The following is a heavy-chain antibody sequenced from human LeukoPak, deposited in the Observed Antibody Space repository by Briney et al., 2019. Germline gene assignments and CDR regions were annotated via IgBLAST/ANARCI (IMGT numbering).Heavy chain of an antibody. CDR3: ARVSLDCSSTICYTLFDY. V-gene: IGHV4-30-4*08. Sequence: SETLSLTCTVSGGSISSGDYYWSWIRQPPGKGLEWIGYIYYSGSTYYNPSLKSRVTISVDTSKNQFSLKLSSVTAADTAVYYCARVSLDCSSTICYTLFDYWGQGTLVTVSS. J-gene: IGHJ4*02. CDR1: GGSISSGDYY. D-gene: IGHD2-2*02. CDR2: IYYSGST.